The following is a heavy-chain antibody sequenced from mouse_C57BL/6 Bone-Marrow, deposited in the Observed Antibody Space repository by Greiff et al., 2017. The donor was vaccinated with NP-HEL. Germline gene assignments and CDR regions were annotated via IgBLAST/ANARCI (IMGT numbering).Heavy chain of an antibody. V-gene: IGHV1-50*01. Sequence: QVQLQQPGAELVKPGASVKLSCKASGYTFTSYWMQWVKQRPGQGLEWIGEIDPSDSYTNYNQKFKGKATLTVDTSSSTAYMQLSSLTSEDSAVYYCARIHYYGSSYEAMDYWGQGTSVTVSS. CDR1: GYTFTSYW. CDR3: ARIHYYGSSYEAMDY. J-gene: IGHJ4*01. CDR2: IDPSDSYT. D-gene: IGHD1-1*01.